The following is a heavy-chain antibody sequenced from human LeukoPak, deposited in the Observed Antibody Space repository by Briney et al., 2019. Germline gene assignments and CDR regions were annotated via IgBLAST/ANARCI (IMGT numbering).Heavy chain of an antibody. CDR3: TIIPNVILFTHYFEY. D-gene: IGHD2-21*01. J-gene: IGHJ4*02. V-gene: IGHV1-69*13. CDR1: GYTFTSYA. CDR2: IIPFLGTT. Sequence: GASVKVSCKDSGYTFTSYAMNWVRQAPGQGLEWMGGIIPFLGTTNYAQKLQGRVTITADEPTRTAYMELTYLRSDDTAVYYCTIIPNVILFTHYFEYWGQGTLVTVSS.